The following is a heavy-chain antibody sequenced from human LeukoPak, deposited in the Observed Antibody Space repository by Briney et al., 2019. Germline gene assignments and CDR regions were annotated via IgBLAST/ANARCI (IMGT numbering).Heavy chain of an antibody. CDR1: GFTFSSYW. V-gene: IGHV3-74*01. D-gene: IGHD6-19*01. Sequence: PGGSLRLSCAASGFTFSSYWMHWVRQAPGKGLVWVSRINSDGSSTSYADSVKGRLTISRDNAKNTLYLQMNSLRAEDTAVYYCARGSAVAGTGDYWGQGTLVTVSS. CDR2: INSDGSST. J-gene: IGHJ4*02. CDR3: ARGSAVAGTGDY.